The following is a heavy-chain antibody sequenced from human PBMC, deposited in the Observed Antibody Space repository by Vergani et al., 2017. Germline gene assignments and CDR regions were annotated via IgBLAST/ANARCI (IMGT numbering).Heavy chain of an antibody. Sequence: QVQLVQSGAEVKKPGSSVKVSCKASGGTFSSYAISWVRQAPGQGLEWMGWIIPIFGTANYALKFQGRVMNTADDSTSTAYMGLSSLRSEDTAVYYCARPYYDRIPRAWYFDLWGRGTLVTVSS. CDR2: IIPIFGTA. D-gene: IGHD3-22*01. V-gene: IGHV1-69*12. CDR3: ARPYYDRIPRAWYFDL. CDR1: GGTFSSYA. J-gene: IGHJ2*01.